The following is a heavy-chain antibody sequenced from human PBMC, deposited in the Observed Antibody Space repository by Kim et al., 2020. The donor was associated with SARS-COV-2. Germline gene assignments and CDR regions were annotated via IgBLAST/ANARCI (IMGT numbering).Heavy chain of an antibody. J-gene: IGHJ4*02. V-gene: IGHV3-23*01. CDR2: ISGSGAET. CDR3: AKGDCSSTSCYTTDF. CDR1: GFIFTNYA. Sequence: GGSLRLSCGASGFIFTNYAMSWVRQAPGKGLEGVSIISGSGAETHDADSVKGRFTISRDNSKNTVFLDMNSVRDDDTAVYYCAKGDCSSTSCYTTDFWGRGTLVTVSS. D-gene: IGHD2-2*02.